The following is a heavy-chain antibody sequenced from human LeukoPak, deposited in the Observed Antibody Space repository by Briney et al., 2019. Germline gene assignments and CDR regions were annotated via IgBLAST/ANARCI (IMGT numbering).Heavy chain of an antibody. CDR3: ARGGYFDSSGYVVYFDY. J-gene: IGHJ4*02. CDR2: MNPNSGNT. CDR1: GYTFTSYD. V-gene: IGHV1-8*01. Sequence: ASVKVSCKASGYTFTSYDINWVRQATGQGLEWMGWMNPNSGNTGYAQKFQGRVTMTRNTSISTAYMELRSLRSDDTALYYCARGGYFDSSGYVVYFDYWGQGTLVTVSS. D-gene: IGHD3-22*01.